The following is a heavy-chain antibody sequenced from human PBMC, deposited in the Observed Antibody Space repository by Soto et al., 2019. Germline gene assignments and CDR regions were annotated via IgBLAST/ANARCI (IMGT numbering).Heavy chain of an antibody. J-gene: IGHJ4*02. Sequence: QVQLQQWGAGLLKPSETLSLTCAVYGGSFSGYYWSWIRQPPGKGLEWIGEINHSGSTNYNPSHKSRVTISVDTSKNQFSLKLSSVTAADTAVYYCARSEVRWYSSSGGMIDYWGQGTLVTVSS. D-gene: IGHD6-6*01. V-gene: IGHV4-34*01. CDR1: GGSFSGYY. CDR3: ARSEVRWYSSSGGMIDY. CDR2: INHSGST.